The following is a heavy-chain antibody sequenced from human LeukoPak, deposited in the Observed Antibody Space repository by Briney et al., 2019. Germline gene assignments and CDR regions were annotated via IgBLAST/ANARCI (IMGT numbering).Heavy chain of an antibody. D-gene: IGHD2-2*01. CDR2: IYYSGST. J-gene: IGHJ4*02. CDR1: GGSISSSSYY. V-gene: IGHV4-39*02. CDR3: ATDPLPAAAIPFNY. Sequence: SETLSLTCTVSGGSISSSSYYWGWIRQPPGKGLEWIGSIYYSGSTYYNPSLKSRVTISVDTSKNQFSLKLSSVTAADTAEYYCATDPLPAAAIPFNYWGQGTLVTVSS.